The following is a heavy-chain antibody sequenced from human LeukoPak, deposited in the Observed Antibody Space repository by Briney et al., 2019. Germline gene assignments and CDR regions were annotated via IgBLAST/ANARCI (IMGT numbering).Heavy chain of an antibody. Sequence: SETLSLTCTVSGGSISNYYWSWIRQPPGKGLEWIGFIYYSGSTTYNPSLKSRATISVDTSKNQFSLKLSSVTAADTAVYYCARNQAGNYFDYWGQGTLVTVSS. V-gene: IGHV4-59*01. CDR3: ARNQAGNYFDY. CDR1: GGSISNYY. D-gene: IGHD3-10*01. J-gene: IGHJ4*02. CDR2: IYYSGST.